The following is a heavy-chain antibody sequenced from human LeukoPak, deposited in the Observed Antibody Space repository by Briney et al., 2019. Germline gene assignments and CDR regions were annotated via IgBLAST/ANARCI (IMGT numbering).Heavy chain of an antibody. CDR2: IYYSGST. V-gene: IGHV4-39*01. Sequence: SETLSLTCTVSGGSISSSSYYWGWIRQPPGKGLEWIGSIYYSGSTYYNPSLKSRVTISVDTSKNQFSLKLSSVTAADTAVYYCARRRFVRGPDVVNPFDYWGQGTLVTVSS. D-gene: IGHD2-8*01. J-gene: IGHJ4*02. CDR1: GGSISSSSYY. CDR3: ARRRFVRGPDVVNPFDY.